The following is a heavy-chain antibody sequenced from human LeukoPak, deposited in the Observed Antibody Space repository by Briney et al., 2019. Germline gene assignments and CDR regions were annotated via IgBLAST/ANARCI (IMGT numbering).Heavy chain of an antibody. V-gene: IGHV4-38-2*02. D-gene: IGHD6-19*01. CDR3: AINLDASSGWWFFDY. J-gene: IGHJ4*02. Sequence: SETLSLTCTVSGYSISSGYYWGWIRQPPGKGLEWIGSIYHSGSTYYNPSLKSRVTISVDTSKNQFSLKLSSVTAADTAVYYCAINLDASSGWWFFDYWGQGTLVTASS. CDR1: GYSISSGYY. CDR2: IYHSGST.